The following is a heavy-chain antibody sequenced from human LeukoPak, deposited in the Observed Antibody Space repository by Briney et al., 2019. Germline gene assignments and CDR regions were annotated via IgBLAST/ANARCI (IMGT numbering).Heavy chain of an antibody. CDR1: GFTFSSYS. D-gene: IGHD4-17*01. J-gene: IGHJ1*01. CDR3: ASFTQYVDYASYFQH. V-gene: IGHV3-21*01. CDR2: ISSSSSYI. Sequence: GGSLRLSCAASGFTFSSYSMNWVRQAPGKGLEWVSAISSSSSYIYYADSVKGRFTISRDNAKNSLYLQMNSLRAEDTAVYYCASFTQYVDYASYFQHWGQGTLVTVSA.